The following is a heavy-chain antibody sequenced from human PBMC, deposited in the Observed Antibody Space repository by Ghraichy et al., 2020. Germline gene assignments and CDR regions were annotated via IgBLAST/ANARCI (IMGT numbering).Heavy chain of an antibody. Sequence: GGSLKLSCAASGFTFSTYWMNWVRQAPGKGLVWVSRIKSDGSSADYAASVKGRFTISRDNAKNTLYLQLNSLRADDTAVYYCARGPTGAFDIWGQGTVVTVSP. V-gene: IGHV3-74*01. CDR1: GFTFSTYW. CDR3: ARGPTGAFDI. J-gene: IGHJ3*02. CDR2: IKSDGSSA.